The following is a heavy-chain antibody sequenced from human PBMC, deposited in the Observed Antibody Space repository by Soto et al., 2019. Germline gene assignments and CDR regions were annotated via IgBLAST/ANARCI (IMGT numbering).Heavy chain of an antibody. CDR2: INAGNGNT. CDR1: GYTFTSYG. J-gene: IGHJ6*02. Sequence: ASVKVSCKASGYTFTSYGISWVRQAPGQRLEWMGWINAGNGNTKYSQKFQGRVTITRDTSASTAYMELSSLRSEDTAVYYCAREDIAAAGTLYYYYYGMDVWGQGTTVTVSS. CDR3: AREDIAAAGTLYYYYYGMDV. V-gene: IGHV1-3*01. D-gene: IGHD6-13*01.